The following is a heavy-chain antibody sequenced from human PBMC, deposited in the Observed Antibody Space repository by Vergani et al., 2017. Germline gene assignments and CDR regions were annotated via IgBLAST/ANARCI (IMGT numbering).Heavy chain of an antibody. CDR2: IGSSGPYI. V-gene: IGHV3-21*06. CDR3: ARDCTSGGCPDNYGMDV. D-gene: IGHD2-8*01. J-gene: IGHJ6*02. CDR1: GFTFSDFS. Sequence: EVQLLESGGGLVQPGGSLRLSCAASGFTFSDFSMSWVRQAPGKGLEWVAFIGSSGPYINYADSVKGRFIISRDNTNNSLFLQLRSLRAEDAAVYYCARDCTSGGCPDNYGMDVGGQGATVTVSS.